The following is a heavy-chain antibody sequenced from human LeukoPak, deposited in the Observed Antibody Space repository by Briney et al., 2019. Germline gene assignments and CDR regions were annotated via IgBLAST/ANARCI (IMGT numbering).Heavy chain of an antibody. CDR3: VSAPGWTLDY. CDR2: INQDGSQK. V-gene: IGHV3-7*01. Sequence: GGSLRLSCAASGFTFSTYWVHWVRRAPGKGLEWVATINQDGSQKNYVDSVKGRFTISRDNAKSSPYLQMNGLRVEDTAVYYCVSAPGWTLDYWGQGTLVTVSS. D-gene: IGHD3/OR15-3a*01. CDR1: GFTFSTYW. J-gene: IGHJ4*02.